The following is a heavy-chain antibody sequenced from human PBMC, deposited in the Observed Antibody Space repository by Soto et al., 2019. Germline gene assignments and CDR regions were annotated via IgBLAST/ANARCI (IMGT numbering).Heavy chain of an antibody. CDR2: IYHIGST. CDR1: GGSISSGGYS. D-gene: IGHD3-22*01. V-gene: IGHV4-30-2*01. Sequence: SATLSLTCTVSGGSISSGGYSWSWIRQPPGKGLEWIGYIYHIGSTYYNPSLKSRVTISVDRSKNQFSLKLSSVTAADTAVYYCARGSSGPGSFDYWGQGTLVTVSS. J-gene: IGHJ4*02. CDR3: ARGSSGPGSFDY.